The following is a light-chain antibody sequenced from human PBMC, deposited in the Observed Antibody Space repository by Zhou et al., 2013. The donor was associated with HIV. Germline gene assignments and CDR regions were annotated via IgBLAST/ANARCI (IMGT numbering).Light chain of an antibody. CDR1: QSLIHNDRNTY. Sequence: DVLMTQTPRSLPVIIGHSAVLFCKSNQSLIHNDRNTYLSWLHQRPGRPPRPLIFKVSSRFPGVPERFVGSGSGTDFTLTISSLQPEDVATYYCQKXNSVPRTFGQGTKVEIK. CDR3: QKXNSVPRT. J-gene: IGKJ1*01. V-gene: IGKV2-24*01. CDR2: KVS.